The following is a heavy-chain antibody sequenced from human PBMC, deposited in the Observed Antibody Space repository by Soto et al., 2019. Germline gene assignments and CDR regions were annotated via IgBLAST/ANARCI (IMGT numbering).Heavy chain of an antibody. V-gene: IGHV4-4*02. CDR1: GGSFTSNNW. Sequence: SETLSLTCAVSGGSFTSNNWWTWVRQPPGQGLEWIGEIYRTGSTNYNPSLKSRVTISLDKSENQFSLKVTSLTAADTAVYYCASRDSGTSVDYWGQGXLVTVSS. CDR3: ASRDSGTSVDY. CDR2: IYRTGST. D-gene: IGHD1-7*01. J-gene: IGHJ4*02.